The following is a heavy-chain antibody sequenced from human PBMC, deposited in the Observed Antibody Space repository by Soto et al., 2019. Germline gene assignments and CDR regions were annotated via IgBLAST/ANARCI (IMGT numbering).Heavy chain of an antibody. V-gene: IGHV1-8*01. J-gene: IGHJ3*02. CDR1: GYTFTRYD. D-gene: IGHD4-17*01. CDR3: ARAWGGDYDAFDI. Sequence: ASVKVSFKASGYTFTRYDINWLRQATGQGLEWMGWMNPNSGNTGYAQKFQGRVTMTRNTSISTAYMELSSLRSEDTAVYYCARAWGGDYDAFDIWGQGTMVTVS. CDR2: MNPNSGNT.